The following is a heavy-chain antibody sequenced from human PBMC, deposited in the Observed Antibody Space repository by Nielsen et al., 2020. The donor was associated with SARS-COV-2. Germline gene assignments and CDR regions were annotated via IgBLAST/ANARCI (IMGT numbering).Heavy chain of an antibody. D-gene: IGHD6-19*01. V-gene: IGHV3-30*03. CDR2: ISYDGSNK. CDR1: GFTFSSYG. J-gene: IGHJ6*02. CDR3: ARDPPQASSGQDFYGMDV. Sequence: GGSLRLSCAASGFTFSSYGMHWVRQAPGKGLEWVAVISYDGSNKYYADSVKGRFTISRDNSKNTLYLQMNSLRAEDTAVYYCARDPPQASSGQDFYGMDVWGQGTTVTVSS.